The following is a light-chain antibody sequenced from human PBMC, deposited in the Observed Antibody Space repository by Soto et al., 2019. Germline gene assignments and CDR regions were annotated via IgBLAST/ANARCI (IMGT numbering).Light chain of an antibody. V-gene: IGLV2-14*01. J-gene: IGLJ1*01. CDR1: SSDVGGYNY. Sequence: QSALTQPASVSGSPGQSITISCTGTSSDVGGYNYVSWYQQHPGKAPKLMIYDVSNRPSGVSNRFSGSKSGNTASLTISGLQAEDEADYYCSSSTSRSTVFGTGTKVTVL. CDR3: SSSTSRSTV. CDR2: DVS.